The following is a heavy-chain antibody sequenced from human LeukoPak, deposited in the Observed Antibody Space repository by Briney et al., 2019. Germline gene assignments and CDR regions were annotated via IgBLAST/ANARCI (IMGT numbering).Heavy chain of an antibody. CDR2: INTDGSST. CDR1: GFTFSSYW. CDR3: ARGPDYGDYPGLDY. V-gene: IGHV3-74*01. Sequence: GESLKISCAASGFTFSSYWMHWVRQAPGKGLVWVSRINTDGSSTSYADSVKGRFTISRDNAKNTLYLQMNSLRAEDTAVYYCARGPDYGDYPGLDYWGQGTLVTVSS. J-gene: IGHJ4*02. D-gene: IGHD4-17*01.